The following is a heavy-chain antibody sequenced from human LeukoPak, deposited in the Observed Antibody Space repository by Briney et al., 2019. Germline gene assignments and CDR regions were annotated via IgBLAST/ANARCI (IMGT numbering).Heavy chain of an antibody. CDR2: IIPIFGTA. D-gene: IGHD2-2*01. V-gene: IGHV1-69*05. J-gene: IGHJ5*02. CDR3: ARGYDTQNWFDP. Sequence: GSSVKVSCKASGGTFTSYAISWVRQAPGQGLEWMGRIIPIFGTAQYAQKFQGRVTISTDESTSTAYMELSSLRSDDTAVYYCARGYDTQNWFDPWGQGTLVTVSS. CDR1: GGTFTSYA.